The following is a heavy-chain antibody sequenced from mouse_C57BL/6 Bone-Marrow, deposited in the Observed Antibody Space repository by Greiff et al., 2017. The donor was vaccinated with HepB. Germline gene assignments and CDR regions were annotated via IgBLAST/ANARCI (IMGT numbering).Heavy chain of an antibody. CDR1: GFNFKDDY. Sequence: EVQLMESGAELVRPGASVKLSCTASGFNFKDDYMHWVKQRPEQGLEWIGWIDPENGDTEYASKFQGKATITADTSSNTAYLQLSSLTSEDTAVYYYTPYYYGSGAWFAYWGQGTLVTVSA. J-gene: IGHJ3*01. CDR3: TPYYYGSGAWFAY. V-gene: IGHV14-4*01. CDR2: IDPENGDT. D-gene: IGHD1-1*01.